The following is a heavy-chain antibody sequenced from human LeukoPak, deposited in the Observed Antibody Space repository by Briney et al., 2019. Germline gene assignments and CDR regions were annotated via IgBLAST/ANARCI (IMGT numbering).Heavy chain of an antibody. Sequence: ASVKVSCKASGYTFTSYGISWVRQAPGQGLEWMGWISAYNGNTNYAQKLQGRVTMTTDTSTSTVYMELSSLRSEDTAVYYCARDNSGWSVDYWGQGTLVTVSS. V-gene: IGHV1-18*01. CDR1: GYTFTSYG. J-gene: IGHJ4*02. CDR2: ISAYNGNT. D-gene: IGHD6-19*01. CDR3: ARDNSGWSVDY.